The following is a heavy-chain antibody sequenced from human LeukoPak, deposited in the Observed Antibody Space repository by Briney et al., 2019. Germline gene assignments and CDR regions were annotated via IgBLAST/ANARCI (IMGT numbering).Heavy chain of an antibody. J-gene: IGHJ6*03. V-gene: IGHV1-69*05. CDR2: IIPIFGTA. Sequence: SVKVSCKASGGTFSSYAISWVRQAPGQGLEWMRGIIPIFGTANYAQKFQGRVTITTDESTSTAYMELSSLRSEDTAVYYCARGPDIAAAGTYVDVSGKGTTVTVSS. D-gene: IGHD6-13*01. CDR1: GGTFSSYA. CDR3: ARGPDIAAAGTYVDV.